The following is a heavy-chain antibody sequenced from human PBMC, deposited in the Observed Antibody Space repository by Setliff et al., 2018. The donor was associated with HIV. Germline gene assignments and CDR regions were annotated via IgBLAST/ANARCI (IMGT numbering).Heavy chain of an antibody. Sequence: HPGGSLRLSCAASGFIFSNYWMSWVRQAPGKGLEWVANIRQDGSTTYYADSVKGRFTISRDDSKNTVYLEMRSLRAEDTAVYFCAKYTRGGSIFYYMDVWGKGTTVTVSS. CDR3: AKYTRGGSIFYYMDV. CDR2: IRQDGSTT. CDR1: GFIFSNYW. D-gene: IGHD3-3*01. J-gene: IGHJ6*03. V-gene: IGHV3-7*03.